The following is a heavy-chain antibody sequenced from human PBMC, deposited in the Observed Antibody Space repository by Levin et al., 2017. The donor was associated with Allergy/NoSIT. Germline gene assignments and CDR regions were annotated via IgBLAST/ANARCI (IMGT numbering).Heavy chain of an antibody. V-gene: IGHV2-70*04. CDR3: ARGYQRGFYYYMDV. CDR1: GFSLSTRGMR. CDR2: IDWDDDK. D-gene: IGHD2-2*01. Sequence: ESGPTLVKPTQTLTLTCTFSGFSLSTRGMRVSWIRQPPGKALEWLARIDWDDDKFYSTSLKTRLTISKDTSKNQVVLTMTNMDPVDTATYYCARGYQRGFYYYMDVWGKGTTVTVSS. J-gene: IGHJ6*03.